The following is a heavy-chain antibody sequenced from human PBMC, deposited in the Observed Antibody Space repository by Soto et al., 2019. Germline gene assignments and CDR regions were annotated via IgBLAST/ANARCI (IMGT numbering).Heavy chain of an antibody. V-gene: IGHV3-30*18. D-gene: IGHD5-12*01. J-gene: IGHJ4*02. CDR2: ISYDGSNK. CDR1: GFTFSSYG. CDR3: ANSGYEWPTLQAHH. Sequence: PGGSLRLSCAASGFTFSSYGMHWVRQAPGKGLEWVAVISYDGSNKYYADSVKGRFTISRDNSKNTLYLQMNSLRAEDTAVYYCANSGYEWPTLQAHHWGQGTLVTVSS.